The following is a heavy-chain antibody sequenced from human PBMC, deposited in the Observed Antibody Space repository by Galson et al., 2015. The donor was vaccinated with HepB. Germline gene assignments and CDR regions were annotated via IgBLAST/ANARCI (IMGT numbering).Heavy chain of an antibody. CDR1: GGSISSYY. D-gene: IGHD6-19*01. V-gene: IGHV4-59*01. J-gene: IGHJ6*02. CDR2: IYYGGST. Sequence: QVQLQESGPGLVKPSETLSLTCTVSGGSISSYYWSWIRQPPGKGLEWIGYIYYGGSTNYNPSLKSRVTISVDTSKNQFSLKLSSVTAADTAVYYCARIPPHRYSSGWYGEDYYYGMDVWGQGTTVTVSS. CDR3: ARIPPHRYSSGWYGEDYYYGMDV.